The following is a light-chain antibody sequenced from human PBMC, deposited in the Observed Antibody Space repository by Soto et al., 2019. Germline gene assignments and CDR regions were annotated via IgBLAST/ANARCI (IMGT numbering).Light chain of an antibody. Sequence: VFTQSRTTLSLTPGDRATLSCRASQSVSSHFAWYQQKSGQAPRLLIYDASKRATGIPARFSGSGSGTDFTLTISSLEPEDFAVYYCQQRSNWPTFGQGTRLEI. CDR2: DAS. J-gene: IGKJ5*01. CDR1: QSVSSH. V-gene: IGKV3-11*01. CDR3: QQRSNWPT.